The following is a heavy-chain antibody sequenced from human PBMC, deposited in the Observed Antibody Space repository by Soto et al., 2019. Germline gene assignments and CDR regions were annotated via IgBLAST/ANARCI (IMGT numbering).Heavy chain of an antibody. D-gene: IGHD3-16*02. V-gene: IGHV4-31*03. J-gene: IGHJ3*02. CDR3: ARDGTWFGGVIVGRNAFDI. CDR1: GGSISSGGYY. CDR2: IYYSGST. Sequence: SETLSLTCTVSGGSISSGGYYWSWIRQHPGKGLEWIGYIYYSGSTYYNPSLKSRVTISVDTSKNQFSLKLSSVTAADTAVYYCARDGTWFGGVIVGRNAFDIWGQGTMVT.